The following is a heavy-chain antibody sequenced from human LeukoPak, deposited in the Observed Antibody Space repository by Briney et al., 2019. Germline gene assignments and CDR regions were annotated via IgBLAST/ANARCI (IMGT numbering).Heavy chain of an antibody. Sequence: EASVKVSCKASGSTFTTYAITWVRQAPGQGLEWMGGIIPIFGTADYAQKFQGRVTITADVSTSTAYMELSSLRLDDTAVYYCARDPMLRGVHNWFDPWGQGTLVTVSS. CDR1: GSTFTTYA. CDR3: ARDPMLRGVHNWFDP. V-gene: IGHV1-69*01. J-gene: IGHJ5*02. D-gene: IGHD3-10*01. CDR2: IIPIFGTA.